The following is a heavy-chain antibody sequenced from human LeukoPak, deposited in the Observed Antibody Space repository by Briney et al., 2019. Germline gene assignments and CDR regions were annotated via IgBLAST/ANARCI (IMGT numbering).Heavy chain of an antibody. J-gene: IGHJ4*02. CDR2: ISWDGGST. V-gene: IGHV3-43*01. Sequence: PGGSLRLSCAASGFTFDDYTMNWVRQTPGKGLEWVSLISWDGGSTNYADSVKGRFTISRDNSKNSLYLQMNSLRTEDSALYYCVKDKGRRAAAGSEFDYWGQGTLVTVSS. D-gene: IGHD6-13*01. CDR1: GFTFDDYT. CDR3: VKDKGRRAAAGSEFDY.